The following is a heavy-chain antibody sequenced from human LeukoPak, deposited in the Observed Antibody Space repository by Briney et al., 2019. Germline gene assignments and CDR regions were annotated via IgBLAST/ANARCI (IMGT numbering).Heavy chain of an antibody. V-gene: IGHV4-34*01. J-gene: IGHJ3*02. CDR2: INHSGST. CDR1: GGSFSGCY. CDR3: ARGDRSSWYHYGAFDI. D-gene: IGHD6-13*01. Sequence: SETLSLTCAVYGGSFSGCYWSWIRQPPGKGLEWIGEINHSGSTNYNPSLKSRVTISVDTSKNQFSLELSSVTAADTAVYYCARGDRSSWYHYGAFDIWGQGTMVTVSS.